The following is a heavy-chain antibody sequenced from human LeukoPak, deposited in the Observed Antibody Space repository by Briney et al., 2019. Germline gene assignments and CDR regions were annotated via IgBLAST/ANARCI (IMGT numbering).Heavy chain of an antibody. D-gene: IGHD1-1*01. Sequence: GRSLRLSCAASGFTFGDFYMAWIRQAPGRGLEWLSFISGPGATIYYADSVQGRFTISRDNANNSLYLQMNNLRAEDTAVYYCARDLLDLYYYHMDVWGKGTTVTVSS. CDR2: ISGPGATI. CDR3: ARDLLDLYYYHMDV. V-gene: IGHV3-11*01. CDR1: GFTFGDFY. J-gene: IGHJ6*03.